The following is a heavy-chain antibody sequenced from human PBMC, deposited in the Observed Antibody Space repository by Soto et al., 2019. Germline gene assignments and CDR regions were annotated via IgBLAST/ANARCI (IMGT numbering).Heavy chain of an antibody. V-gene: IGHV3-23*01. J-gene: IGHJ3*02. CDR3: ARDWGDCSSTSCYDAFDI. CDR1: GFTFSSYA. CDR2: ITGSGGRT. D-gene: IGHD2-2*01. Sequence: GGSLRLSCTASGFTFSSYAMTWVRQAPGRGLEGVSGITGSGGRTYYADSVKGRFTISRDNAKSTLYLQMNSLRAEDTAVYYCARDWGDCSSTSCYDAFDIWGQGTMVTVSS.